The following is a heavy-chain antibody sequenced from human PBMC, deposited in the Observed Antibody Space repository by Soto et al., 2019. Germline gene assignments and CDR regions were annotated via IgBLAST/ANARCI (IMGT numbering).Heavy chain of an antibody. CDR1: GYTFTSYD. J-gene: IGHJ3*02. CDR3: ARGEEVVAALGAFDI. Sequence: ASVKLSCKASGYTFTSYDINWLRQATGQGLEWMGWMNPNSGNTGYAQKFQGRVTMTRNTSISTAYMELSSLRSEDTAVYYCARGEEVVAALGAFDIWGQGTMVTVSS. CDR2: MNPNSGNT. D-gene: IGHD2-15*01. V-gene: IGHV1-8*01.